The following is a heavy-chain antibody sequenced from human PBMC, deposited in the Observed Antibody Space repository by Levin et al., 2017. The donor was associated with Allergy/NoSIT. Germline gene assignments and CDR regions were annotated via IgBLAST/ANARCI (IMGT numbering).Heavy chain of an antibody. CDR3: ARLMVAPPRALYYYYGMDV. V-gene: IGHV5-51*01. J-gene: IGHJ6*02. Sequence: PGGSLRLSCKGSGYSFTSYWIGWVRQMPGKGLEWMGIIYPGDSDTRYSPSFQGQVTISADKSISTAYLQWSSLKASDTAMYYCARLMVAPPRALYYYYGMDVWGQGTTVTVSS. D-gene: IGHD4/OR15-4a*01. CDR1: GYSFTSYW. CDR2: IYPGDSDT.